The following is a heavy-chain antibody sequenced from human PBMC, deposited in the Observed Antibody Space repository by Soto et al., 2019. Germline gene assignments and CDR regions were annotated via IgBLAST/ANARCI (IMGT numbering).Heavy chain of an antibody. Sequence: ASVKVSCKASGYTFTSYAMHWVRQAPGQRLEWMGWINAGNGNTKYSQKFQGRVTITRDTSASTAYMELSSLRSEDTAVYYCARIFYYYGSGSSGFGMDVWGQGTTVTVSS. CDR1: GYTFTSYA. D-gene: IGHD3-10*01. CDR3: ARIFYYYGSGSSGFGMDV. J-gene: IGHJ6*02. CDR2: INAGNGNT. V-gene: IGHV1-3*01.